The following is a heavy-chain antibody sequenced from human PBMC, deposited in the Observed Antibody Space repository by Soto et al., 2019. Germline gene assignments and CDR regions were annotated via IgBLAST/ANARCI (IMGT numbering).Heavy chain of an antibody. CDR2: MNANNGNT. Sequence: ASVKVSCKASGYTFTSYDINWVRQAPGQRLEWMGWMNANNGNTNYAQKFQGRVTMTRNTSISTAYWELSSLRSVVSAVYFCAIIFRFLVNDAFDIWGQGTMVTVSS. V-gene: IGHV1-8*02. D-gene: IGHD3-3*01. CDR1: GYTFTSYD. J-gene: IGHJ3*02. CDR3: AIIFRFLVNDAFDI.